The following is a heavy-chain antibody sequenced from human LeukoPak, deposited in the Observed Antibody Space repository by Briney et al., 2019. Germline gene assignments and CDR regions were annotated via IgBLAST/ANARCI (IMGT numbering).Heavy chain of an antibody. J-gene: IGHJ4*02. D-gene: IGHD6-13*01. CDR2: IWYDGSNK. Sequence: GGSLRLSCAASGFTSSSYGMHWVRQAPGKGLEWGAVIWYDGSNKYYADSVKGRFTISRDNSKSTLYLQMNSLRAEDTAVYYCAKAFIAAAGLFDYWGQGTLVTVSS. V-gene: IGHV3-33*06. CDR1: GFTSSSYG. CDR3: AKAFIAAAGLFDY.